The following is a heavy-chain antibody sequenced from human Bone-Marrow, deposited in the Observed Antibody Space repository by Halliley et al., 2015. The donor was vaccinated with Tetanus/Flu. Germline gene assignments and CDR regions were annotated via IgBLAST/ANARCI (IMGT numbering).Heavy chain of an antibody. CDR3: ARAGDGLWYPLGD. CDR1: GFTFDDYA. J-gene: IGHJ4*02. D-gene: IGHD6-13*01. Sequence: SLRLSCAASGFTFDDYAMHWVRQAPGKGLEWVAGISWNSGSIEYAASVKGRFTVSRDNAKNSLFLQMKSLRPEDTAVYYCARAGDGLWYPLGDWGQGAPIHRLL. CDR2: ISWNSGSI. V-gene: IGHV3-9*01.